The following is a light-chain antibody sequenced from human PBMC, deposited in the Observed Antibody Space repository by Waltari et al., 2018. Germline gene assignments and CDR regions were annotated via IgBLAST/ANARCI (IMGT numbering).Light chain of an antibody. Sequence: EIVLTQSPATLSLSPGERATFSCRASQSVSSYLAWYQQKPGQAPRLLIYDASKRATGIPARFSGSGSGTDFTLTIRSLEPEDFAVYYCQQRGNWPSGYTFGQGTNLEIK. V-gene: IGKV3-11*01. CDR1: QSVSSY. CDR2: DAS. J-gene: IGKJ2*01. CDR3: QQRGNWPSGYT.